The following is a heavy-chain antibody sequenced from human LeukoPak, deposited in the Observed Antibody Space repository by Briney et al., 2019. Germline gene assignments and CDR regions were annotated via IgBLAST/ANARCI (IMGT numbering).Heavy chain of an antibody. Sequence: SETLSLTCAVYGGSFSGYYWSWIRQPPGKGLEWIGEINHSGSTYYNPSLKGRVTISVDTSKNQFSLKLSSMTAADTAVYYCAREILPQTSSWFWGKFDPWSQGTLVTVSS. D-gene: IGHD6-13*01. CDR3: AREILPQTSSWFWGKFDP. CDR2: INHSGST. V-gene: IGHV4-34*01. J-gene: IGHJ5*02. CDR1: GGSFSGYY.